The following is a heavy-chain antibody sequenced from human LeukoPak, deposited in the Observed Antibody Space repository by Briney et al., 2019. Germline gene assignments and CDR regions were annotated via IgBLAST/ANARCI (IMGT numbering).Heavy chain of an antibody. CDR3: ARDSSGSYYNVYDYGMDV. D-gene: IGHD3-10*01. Sequence: SETLSLTCAVYGGSFSGYYWSWIRQPPGKGLEWIGEINHSGSTNYNPSLKSRVTISVDTSKSQFSLKLSSVTAADTAVYYCARDSSGSYYNVYDYGMDVWGKGTTVTVSS. CDR2: INHSGST. J-gene: IGHJ6*04. CDR1: GGSFSGYY. V-gene: IGHV4-34*01.